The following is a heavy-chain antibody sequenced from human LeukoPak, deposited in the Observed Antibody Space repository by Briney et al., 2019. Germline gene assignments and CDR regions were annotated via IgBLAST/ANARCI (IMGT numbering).Heavy chain of an antibody. CDR1: GGTFSSYA. Sequence: SVKVSCKASGGTFSSYAISWVRQAPGQGLEWMGRIIPILGLANYAQKFQGRVTITADKSTSTAYMELSSLRSEDTAVYYCARALTYYGGNSGVAFDIWGQGTMVTVSS. V-gene: IGHV1-69*04. CDR2: IIPILGLA. D-gene: IGHD4-23*01. CDR3: ARALTYYGGNSGVAFDI. J-gene: IGHJ3*02.